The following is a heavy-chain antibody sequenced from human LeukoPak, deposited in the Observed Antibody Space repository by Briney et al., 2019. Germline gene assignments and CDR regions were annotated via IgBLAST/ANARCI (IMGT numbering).Heavy chain of an antibody. CDR1: GYSISSAYY. CDR2: IYHSGST. J-gene: IGHJ4*02. CDR3: ASYSSGWYYFDY. V-gene: IGHV4-38-2*02. D-gene: IGHD6-19*01. Sequence: PSETLSLTCTVSGYSISSAYYWGWIRQPPGQGLEWIGSIYHSGSTYYNVSLKSRVTISVDTSKNQFSLKLSSVTAADTAVYYCASYSSGWYYFDYWGQGALVTVSS.